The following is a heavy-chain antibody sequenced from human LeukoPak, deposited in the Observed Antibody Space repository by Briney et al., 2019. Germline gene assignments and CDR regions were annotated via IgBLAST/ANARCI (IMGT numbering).Heavy chain of an antibody. CDR2: ISSTSSYI. CDR3: VRVTLTGYYAFDY. V-gene: IGHV3-21*01. D-gene: IGHD3-9*01. CDR1: GFTFSSYN. Sequence: GGSLRLSCAASGFTFSSYNMNWVRQAPGKGLEWVSSISSTSSYINYADSVKGRFTISRDKAKNSLYLQMNSLRAEDTAVYYCVRVTLTGYYAFDYWGQGTLVTVSS. J-gene: IGHJ4*02.